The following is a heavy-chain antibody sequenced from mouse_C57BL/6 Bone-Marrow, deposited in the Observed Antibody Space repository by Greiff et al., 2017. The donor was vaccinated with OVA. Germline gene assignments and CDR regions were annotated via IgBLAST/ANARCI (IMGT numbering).Heavy chain of an antibody. V-gene: IGHV1-31*01. CDR3: ARGTGLDY. CDR2: IYPYNGVS. J-gene: IGHJ2*01. D-gene: IGHD3-3*01. CDR1: GYSFTGYY. Sequence: VLLQQSGPELVKPGASVKISCTASGYSFTGYYMHWVQQSHGNILDWIGYIYPYNGVSSYNQKLKGKVTLSVDHSSSTAYMELRSLTSEDAAVYCCARGTGLDYWGQGTTLTVSS.